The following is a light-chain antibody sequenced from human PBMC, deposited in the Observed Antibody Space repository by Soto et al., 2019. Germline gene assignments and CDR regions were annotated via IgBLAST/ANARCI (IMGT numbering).Light chain of an antibody. CDR3: SSFTSSTSYV. CDR1: SSDVGSYNF. J-gene: IGLJ1*01. V-gene: IGLV2-14*03. Sequence: QSALTQPASVSGSPGQSIAISCTGTSSDVGSYNFVSWYQQYPGKASKLMIHDVNNRPSGISDRFSGPKSGNTASLTISGLQAEDEADYYCSSFTSSTSYVFGTGTKVTVL. CDR2: DVN.